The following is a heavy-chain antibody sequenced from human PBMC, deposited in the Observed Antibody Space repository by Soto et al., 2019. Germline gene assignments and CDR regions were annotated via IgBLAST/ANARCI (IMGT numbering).Heavy chain of an antibody. CDR2: IYHSGST. CDR3: AGGIAARPLGY. Sequence: SETLSLTCAVSGGSISSGGYPWSWIRQPPGKGLEWIGYIYHSGSTYYNPSLKSRVTISVDRSKNQFSLRLSSVTAADTAVYYCAGGIAARPLGYWGQGTLVTVS. V-gene: IGHV4-30-2*01. CDR1: GGSISSGGYP. D-gene: IGHD6-6*01. J-gene: IGHJ4*02.